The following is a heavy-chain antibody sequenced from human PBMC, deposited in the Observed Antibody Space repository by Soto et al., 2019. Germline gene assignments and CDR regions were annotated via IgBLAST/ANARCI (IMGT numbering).Heavy chain of an antibody. CDR2: INPSGGST. Sequence: ASVKVSCKASGYTFTSYYIHWVRQAPGQGLEWMGIINPSGGSTSYAQKFQGRVTMTRDKSTSTVYMELSRLRSEDTVVYYCANSGRPVIALPGFLRYFDWSLGAFDIWGQGTMVTVS. CDR1: GYTFTSYY. J-gene: IGHJ3*02. V-gene: IGHV1-46*03. D-gene: IGHD3-9*01. CDR3: ANSGRPVIALPGFLRYFDWSLGAFDI.